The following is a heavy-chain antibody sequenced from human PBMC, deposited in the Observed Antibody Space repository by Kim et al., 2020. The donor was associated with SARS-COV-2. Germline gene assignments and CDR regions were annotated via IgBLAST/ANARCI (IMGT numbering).Heavy chain of an antibody. Sequence: DSVRGRFTISRDNSRNTVSLQMNSLGAEDTAVYYCAKSPRNTWKDFWFDYWGQGTLVTVSS. J-gene: IGHJ4*02. CDR3: AKSPRNTWKDFWFDY. V-gene: IGHV3-23*01. D-gene: IGHD1-1*01.